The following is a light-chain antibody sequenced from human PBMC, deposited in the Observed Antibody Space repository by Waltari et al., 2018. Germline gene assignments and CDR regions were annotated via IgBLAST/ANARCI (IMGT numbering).Light chain of an antibody. V-gene: IGKV1-39*01. Sequence: IQMTQSPSSLSASLGARVSITCRASQSITNYLNWYQQKPGKAPKLLIYTAFSLQSGVPSRFSGSGSGTYFTLSISSLQPEDSATYYCQQSYGTPYTFGQGTKLEIK. CDR3: QQSYGTPYT. CDR2: TAF. CDR1: QSITNY. J-gene: IGKJ2*01.